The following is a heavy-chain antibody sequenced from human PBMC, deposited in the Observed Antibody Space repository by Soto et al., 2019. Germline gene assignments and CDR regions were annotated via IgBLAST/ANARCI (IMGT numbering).Heavy chain of an antibody. D-gene: IGHD3-16*01. J-gene: IGHJ5*02. CDR1: GYSFISHY. V-gene: IGHV1-46*03. Sequence: GASVKVSCKAFGYSFISHYMHWVRQAPGQGLEWMGTIHPAGINTAYAQKFQGRVTMTTDTSTSTVYMELTSLTSEDTAVYYCARDTSWKDLVWGFDQWGQGTMGTVS. CDR2: IHPAGINT. CDR3: ARDTSWKDLVWGFDQ.